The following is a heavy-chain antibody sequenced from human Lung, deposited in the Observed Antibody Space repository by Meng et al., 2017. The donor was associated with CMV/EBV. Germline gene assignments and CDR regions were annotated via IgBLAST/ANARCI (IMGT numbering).Heavy chain of an antibody. CDR1: GGSLSSHS. CDR2: IYQRGSP. J-gene: IGHJ6*02. V-gene: IGHV4-34*01. CDR3: ARGLGYCNSATCYSYFYYAMDV. D-gene: IGHD2-2*01. Sequence: SETLSLXXAVYGGSLSSHSWSWIRQPPGQGLEWIGDIYQRGSPNYNSSLKSRVTISLDTSRNQFSLNLKSLTDADGAVYFCARGLGYCNSATCYSYFYYAMDVWGQGTXVTVSS.